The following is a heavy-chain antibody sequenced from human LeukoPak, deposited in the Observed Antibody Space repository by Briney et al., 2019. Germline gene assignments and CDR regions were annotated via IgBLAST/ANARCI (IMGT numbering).Heavy chain of an antibody. CDR3: ARERAVAATLSPWFDP. CDR1: GGSFSGYY. CDR2: INHSGST. D-gene: IGHD6-19*01. J-gene: IGHJ5*02. Sequence: NPSETLSLTCAVYGGSFSGYYWSWIRQPPGKGLEWIGEINHSGSTNYNPSLKSRVTISVDTSKDQFSLKLSSVTAADTAVYYCARERAVAATLSPWFDPWGQRTLVTVSS. V-gene: IGHV4-34*01.